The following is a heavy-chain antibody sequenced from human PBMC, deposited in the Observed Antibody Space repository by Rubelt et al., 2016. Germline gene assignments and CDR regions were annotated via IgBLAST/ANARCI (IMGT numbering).Heavy chain of an antibody. D-gene: IGHD3-10*01. CDR3: AAGMDPDH. Sequence: EVHLVASGGGLIQPGRSLRLSCTASGITFGDYAMSWVRQAPGKGLEWVANIKQDGSEKNYVDSVKGRFTISRNNAKNSLYLQMNSLRVEDTAVYYCAAGMDPDHWGQGTLVTVSS. V-gene: IGHV3-7*01. J-gene: IGHJ4*02. CDR2: IKQDGSEK. CDR1: GITFGDYA.